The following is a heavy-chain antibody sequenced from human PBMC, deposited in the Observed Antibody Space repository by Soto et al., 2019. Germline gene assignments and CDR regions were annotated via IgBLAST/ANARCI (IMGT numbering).Heavy chain of an antibody. Sequence: GGSLRLSCAASGFTVSSNYMSWVRQAPGKGLEWVSVIYSGGSTYYADSVKGRFTISRHNSKNTLYLQMNSLRAEDTAVYYCARFQGYCSSTSCYNWGQGTLVTVSS. CDR3: ARFQGYCSSTSCYN. J-gene: IGHJ4*02. CDR1: GFTVSSNY. D-gene: IGHD2-2*02. V-gene: IGHV3-53*04. CDR2: IYSGGST.